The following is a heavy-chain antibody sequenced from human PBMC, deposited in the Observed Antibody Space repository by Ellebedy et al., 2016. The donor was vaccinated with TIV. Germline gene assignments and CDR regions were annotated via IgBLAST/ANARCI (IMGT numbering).Heavy chain of an antibody. Sequence: MPSETLSLSCTVSGASISSYYWGWIRQPPGKGLEWIGRIYFSGGVDYNPSLKSRVTMSLDTPKNQFSLKLSSVTAADTAIYYCARVGCSSSNCYPGAFDPWGQGALVTVSS. D-gene: IGHD2-2*01. J-gene: IGHJ5*02. CDR2: IYFSGGV. CDR3: ARVGCSSSNCYPGAFDP. CDR1: GASISSYY. V-gene: IGHV4-4*07.